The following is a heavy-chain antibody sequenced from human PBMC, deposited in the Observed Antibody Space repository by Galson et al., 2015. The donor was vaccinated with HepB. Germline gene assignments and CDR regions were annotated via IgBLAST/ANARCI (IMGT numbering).Heavy chain of an antibody. D-gene: IGHD6-19*01. CDR2: IYSGGST. CDR1: GFTVSSNY. Sequence: SLRLSCAASGFTVSSNYMSWVRQAPGKGLEWVSVIYSGGSTYYADSVKGRFTISRDNSKNTLYLQMNSLRAEDTAVYYCARGFRPTVAGPLPYYFDYWGQGTLVTVSS. V-gene: IGHV3-66*01. J-gene: IGHJ4*02. CDR3: ARGFRPTVAGPLPYYFDY.